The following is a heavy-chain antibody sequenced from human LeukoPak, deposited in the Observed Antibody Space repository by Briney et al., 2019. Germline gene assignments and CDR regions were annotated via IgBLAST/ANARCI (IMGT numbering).Heavy chain of an antibody. CDR2: IGGGGVQT. Sequence: GGSLRLSCGAFGYTFGEYAMNWVRQAPGRGLDWVSSIGGGGVQTYYADSVKGRFTISRDNSKNTVSLQMNSLRAEDTAVYYCARDLGHSYGYFGYWGQGTLVTVSS. D-gene: IGHD5-18*01. CDR1: GYTFGEYA. V-gene: IGHV3-23*01. CDR3: ARDLGHSYGYFGY. J-gene: IGHJ4*02.